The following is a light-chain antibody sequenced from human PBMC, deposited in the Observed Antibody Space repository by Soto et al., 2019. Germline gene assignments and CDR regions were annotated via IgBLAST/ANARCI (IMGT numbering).Light chain of an antibody. CDR3: HQSHNAPYT. CDR1: QSVDAY. Sequence: IQMTQSPSSLSASEGDRVTITCRTSQSVDAYLHWFQQKPGRPPTLLIYAVSTLQSGVPSRFSGSGSERDFTLTISNLQREDLATYYCHQSHNAPYTFGHGTKVEIK. V-gene: IGKV1-39*01. CDR2: AVS. J-gene: IGKJ2*01.